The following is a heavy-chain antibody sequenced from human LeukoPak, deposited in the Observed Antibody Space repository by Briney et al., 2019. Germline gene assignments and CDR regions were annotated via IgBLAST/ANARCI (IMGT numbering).Heavy chain of an antibody. V-gene: IGHV1-46*01. CDR2: INPSGGST. Sequence: ASVKVSCKASGYTFTSYYMHWVRQAPGQGLEWMGIINPSGGSTSYAQKFQGRVTITRNTSISTAYMELSSLRSEDTAVYYCARGGVVIDYWGQGTLVTVSS. D-gene: IGHD3-3*01. CDR1: GYTFTSYY. J-gene: IGHJ4*02. CDR3: ARGGVVIDY.